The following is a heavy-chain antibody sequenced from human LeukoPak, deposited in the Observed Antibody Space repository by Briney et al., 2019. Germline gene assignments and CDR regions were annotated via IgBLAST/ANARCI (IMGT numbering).Heavy chain of an antibody. Sequence: PSETLSLTCTVSGDSISSYYWSWIRKPPGKGREWIGYIYTSGGTNYIPSLKGRVTISIDTSKNQFSLMLSSVTAADSAVYYCARLTRLSTSPDRYYLDYWGQGTLVTVSS. CDR1: GDSISSYY. D-gene: IGHD6-6*01. V-gene: IGHV4-4*09. CDR2: IYTSGGT. J-gene: IGHJ4*02. CDR3: ARLTRLSTSPDRYYLDY.